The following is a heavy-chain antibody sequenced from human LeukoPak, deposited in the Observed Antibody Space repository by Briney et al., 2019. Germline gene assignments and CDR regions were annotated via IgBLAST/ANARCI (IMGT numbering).Heavy chain of an antibody. Sequence: SETLSLTCTVSGGSVSSYYWSWIRRPPGKGLEWIGYIYYSGSTNYNPSLKSRVTISVDTSKNQFSLKLSSVTAADTAVYYCARGGSYPRFDYWGQGTLVTVSS. V-gene: IGHV4-59*02. CDR2: IYYSGST. J-gene: IGHJ4*02. D-gene: IGHD1-26*01. CDR3: ARGGSYPRFDY. CDR1: GGSVSSYY.